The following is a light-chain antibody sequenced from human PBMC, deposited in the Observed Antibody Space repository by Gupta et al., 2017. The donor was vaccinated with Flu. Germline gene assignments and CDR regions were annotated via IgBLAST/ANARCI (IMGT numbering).Light chain of an antibody. CDR2: GSS. Sequence: TRSLAPGERSTISCRTNRSVSSNYVSWYQQKPGQAPRLLTYGSSTGATGGPERFSGSGSGTDFTLTIRSLEPEDFAVYYCQELGRSSPCTFGLGTKVEFK. J-gene: IGKJ4*02. V-gene: IGKV3-20*01. CDR3: QELGRSSPCT. CDR1: RSVSSNY.